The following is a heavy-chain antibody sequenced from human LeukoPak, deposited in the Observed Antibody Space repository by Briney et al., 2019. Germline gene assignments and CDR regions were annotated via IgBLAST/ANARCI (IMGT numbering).Heavy chain of an antibody. D-gene: IGHD6-19*01. CDR2: ISGSGGST. CDR3: AKDTYSSGWYSSFDY. CDR1: GFTFSSYW. Sequence: PGGSLRHSCAASGFTFSSYWMSWVRQAPGKGLEWVSAISGSGGSTYYADSVKGRFTISRDNSKNTLYLQMNSLRAEDTAVYYCAKDTYSSGWYSSFDYWGQGTLVTVSS. J-gene: IGHJ4*02. V-gene: IGHV3-23*01.